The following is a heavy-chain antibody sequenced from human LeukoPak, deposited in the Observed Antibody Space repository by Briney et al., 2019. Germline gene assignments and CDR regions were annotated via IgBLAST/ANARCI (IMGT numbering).Heavy chain of an antibody. V-gene: IGHV3-74*01. D-gene: IGHD5-24*01. CDR3: ARDWVYKIDY. Sequence: GGSLRLSCETAGFTFSSYVMHWVRRTPGKGLVWVSRISHDGIISYADSVKGRFTISRDNAKNTLILQMNSLRVEDTAVYYCARDWVYKIDYWGRGTLVTVSS. J-gene: IGHJ4*02. CDR2: ISHDGII. CDR1: GFTFSSYV.